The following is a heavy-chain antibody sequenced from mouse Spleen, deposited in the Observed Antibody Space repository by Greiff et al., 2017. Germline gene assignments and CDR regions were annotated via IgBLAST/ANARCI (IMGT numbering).Heavy chain of an antibody. CDR1: GFTFSSFG. D-gene: IGHD2-1*01. V-gene: IGHV5-17*02. CDR2: ISSGSSTI. CDR3: ARSTYGNWYFDV. Sequence: DVKLQESGGGLVQPGGSRKLSCAASGFTFSSFGMHWVRQAPEKGLEWVAYISSGSSTIYYADTVKGRFTISRDNPKNTLFLQMTSLRSEDTAMYYCARSTYGNWYFDVWGAGTTVTVSS. J-gene: IGHJ1*01.